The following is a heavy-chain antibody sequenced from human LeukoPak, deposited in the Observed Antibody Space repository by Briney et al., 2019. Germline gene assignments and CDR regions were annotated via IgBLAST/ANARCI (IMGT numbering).Heavy chain of an antibody. J-gene: IGHJ6*04. CDR1: GLTVSSNY. CDR2: IYSGGST. V-gene: IGHV3-53*01. D-gene: IGHD2-2*01. Sequence: PGGSLRLSCAASGLTVSSNYMCWVRQAPGKGLEWVSVIYSGGSTYYAESVKGRFTISRDNSKNTLYLQMKSLRAEDTAVYYCAREFEVDGLAMDVQGKGTTVTVSS. CDR3: AREFEVDGLAMDV.